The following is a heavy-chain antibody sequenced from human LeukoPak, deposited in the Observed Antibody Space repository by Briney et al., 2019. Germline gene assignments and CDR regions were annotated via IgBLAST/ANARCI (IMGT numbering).Heavy chain of an antibody. CDR1: GGSISSGGYY. D-gene: IGHD2-21*02. J-gene: IGHJ5*02. V-gene: IGHV4-31*03. CDR2: IYYSGST. Sequence: SETLSLTCTVSGGSISSGGYYWSWIRQHPGKGLEWIGYIYYSGSTYYNPSLKSRVTISVDTSKNQFSLKLSSVTAADTAVYYCARLIMSGDDNNWFDPWGQGTLVTVSS. CDR3: ARLIMSGDDNNWFDP.